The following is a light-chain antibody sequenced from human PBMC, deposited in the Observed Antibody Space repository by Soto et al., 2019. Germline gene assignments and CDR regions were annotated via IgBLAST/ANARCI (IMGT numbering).Light chain of an antibody. CDR2: RAF. J-gene: IGKJ4*01. CDR1: QSVNNNY. Sequence: IVLTQSPGTLSLSPGERATLSCRASQSVNNNYLAWYQQKPGQAPRLLIYRAFNRATGFPDRFSGSGSGTDFALTIGRLEPEDFAVYYCHQNGSSPLTFGGGIKVEI. V-gene: IGKV3-20*01. CDR3: HQNGSSPLT.